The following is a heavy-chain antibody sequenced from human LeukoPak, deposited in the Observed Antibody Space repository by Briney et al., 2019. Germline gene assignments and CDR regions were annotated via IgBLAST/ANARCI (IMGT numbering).Heavy chain of an antibody. Sequence: PGGSLRLSCGASGFXFSSYAMSWVRQAPGKGLEWVSSISGSGGNTISADSVKGRFTISRDNSKNTLSLQMNSLRAEDMAVYYCAKHHYDFWSGYFGEYWGQGTLVTVSS. CDR1: GFXFSSYA. CDR3: AKHHYDFWSGYFGEY. CDR2: ISGSGGNT. D-gene: IGHD3-3*01. V-gene: IGHV3-23*01. J-gene: IGHJ4*02.